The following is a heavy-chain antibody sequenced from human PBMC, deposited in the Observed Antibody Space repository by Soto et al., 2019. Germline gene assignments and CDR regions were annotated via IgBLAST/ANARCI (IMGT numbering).Heavy chain of an antibody. J-gene: IGHJ4*02. V-gene: IGHV4-39*01. D-gene: IGHD2-21*01. CDR1: GGSITSSSHY. Sequence: QLQLQESGPGLVKPSETLSLTCTVSGGSITSSSHYWGWIRQPPGKGLESVANIYYDGNTYYNPSLESLVTISLDTSRNQFSLMLDSVTAAAPAVYYCARSIIPPILFMDPFDHWCQGILGTVSS. CDR3: ARSIIPPILFMDPFDH. CDR2: IYYDGNT.